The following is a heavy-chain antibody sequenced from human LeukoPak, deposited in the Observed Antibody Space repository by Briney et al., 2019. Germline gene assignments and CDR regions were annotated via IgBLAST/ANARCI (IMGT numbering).Heavy chain of an antibody. CDR1: GGTFSSYA. V-gene: IGHV1-69*06. D-gene: IGHD2-15*01. CDR2: IIPIFGTA. Sequence: SVKVSCKASGGTFSSYAISWVRQAPGQGLEWMGGIIPIFGTANYAQKFQGRVTITADKSTSTAYVELSSLRSEDTAVYYCARDIVVVVAGEGYYYYGMDVWGKGTTVTVSS. J-gene: IGHJ6*04. CDR3: ARDIVVVVAGEGYYYYGMDV.